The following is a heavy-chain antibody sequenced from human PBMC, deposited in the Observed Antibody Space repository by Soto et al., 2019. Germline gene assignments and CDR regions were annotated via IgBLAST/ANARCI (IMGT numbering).Heavy chain of an antibody. D-gene: IGHD5-12*01. CDR1: GGSVSSGSYY. Sequence: PSETLSLTCTVSGGSVSSGSYYWSWIRQPPGKGLEWIGYIYYSGSTNYNPSLKSRVTISVDTSKNQFSLKLSSVTAADTAVYYCAREGRGYSGYDKIDYWGQGTLVTVSS. CDR3: AREGRGYSGYDKIDY. J-gene: IGHJ4*02. CDR2: IYYSGST. V-gene: IGHV4-61*01.